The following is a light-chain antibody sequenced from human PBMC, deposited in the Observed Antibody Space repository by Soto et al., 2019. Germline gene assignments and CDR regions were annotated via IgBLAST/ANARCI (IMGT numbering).Light chain of an antibody. CDR2: GAS. CDR1: QSVSNN. J-gene: IGKJ1*01. V-gene: IGKV3-15*01. Sequence: EIVMTQSPATLSVSPGERATLSCRASQSVSNNLAWYQQKPGQAPRLLIYGASTRATGIPARFSGSGSGTAFTLTISSLQSEDFAVYYGHQSNDWWTFGQGTKVEIK. CDR3: HQSNDWWT.